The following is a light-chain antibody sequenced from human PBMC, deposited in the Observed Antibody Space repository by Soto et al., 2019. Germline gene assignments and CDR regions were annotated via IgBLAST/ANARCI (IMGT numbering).Light chain of an antibody. CDR3: QQRSDWPHT. Sequence: EIVLTQSPATLSLSPGESATLSCRASQSISRFLAWYQQKPGQAPRLLIYDATNRATAIPARFSGSGSGTDFTLTIRRLEPVDFAVYYCQQRSDWPHTFGQGTKLEIK. CDR2: DAT. V-gene: IGKV3-11*01. CDR1: QSISRF. J-gene: IGKJ2*01.